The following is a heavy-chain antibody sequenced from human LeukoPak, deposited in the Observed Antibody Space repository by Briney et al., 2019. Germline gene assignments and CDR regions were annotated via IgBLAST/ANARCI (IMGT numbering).Heavy chain of an antibody. D-gene: IGHD5-12*01. CDR3: AKDKDSGYDYSRDFDY. CDR2: IKQDGSEK. CDR1: GFTFSSYA. Sequence: GGSLRLSCAASGFTFSSYAMSWVRQAPGKGLEWVANIKQDGSEKYYVDSVEGRFTISRDNSKGTLYLQMNSLRAEDTALYYCAKDKDSGYDYSRDFDYWGQGTLVTVSS. V-gene: IGHV3-7*03. J-gene: IGHJ4*02.